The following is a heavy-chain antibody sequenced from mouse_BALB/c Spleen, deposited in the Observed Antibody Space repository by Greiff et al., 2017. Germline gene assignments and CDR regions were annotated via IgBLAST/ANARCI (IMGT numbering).Heavy chain of an antibody. CDR2: IWSGGST. Sequence: QVQLKESGPGLVQPSQSLSITCTASGFSLTSYGVHWVRQSPGKGLEWLGVIWSGGSTDYNAAFISRLSISKDNSKSQVYFKMNSLQADDTAISYCARRGWPYYGSSHWYFDVWGAGTTVTVSS. J-gene: IGHJ1*01. V-gene: IGHV2-4-1*01. CDR1: GFSLTSYG. CDR3: ARRGWPYYGSSHWYFDV. D-gene: IGHD1-1*01.